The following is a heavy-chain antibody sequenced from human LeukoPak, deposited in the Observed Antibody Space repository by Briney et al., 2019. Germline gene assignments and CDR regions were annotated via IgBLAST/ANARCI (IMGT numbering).Heavy chain of an antibody. CDR1: GLTFNNYA. J-gene: IGHJ3*02. V-gene: IGHV3-23*01. CDR3: AKIHQNRVVVGAKGAFDI. CDR2: IGGSGGGT. D-gene: IGHD2-15*01. Sequence: GGSLRLSCEASGLTFNNYAMHWVRQSSGKGLEWVSGIGGSGGGTHYADSVKGRFTISRDTSKDTVYLQMDSLRAEDTAIYYCAKIHQNRVVVGAKGAFDIWGQGTVVTVSS.